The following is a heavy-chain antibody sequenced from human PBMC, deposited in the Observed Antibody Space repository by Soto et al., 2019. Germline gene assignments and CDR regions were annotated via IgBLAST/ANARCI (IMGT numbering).Heavy chain of an antibody. CDR2: IIPIFGTA. CDR1: GGTFSSYA. V-gene: IGHV1-69*01. Sequence: QVQLVQSGAEVKKPGSSVKVSCKASGGTFSSYAISWVRQAPGQGLEWMGGIIPIFGTANYAQKFQGRVTITADESTSTAYMALSSLRSEDTAVYYCARLLKGCVDSSSCYCYGMDVCGQGTTVTVSS. J-gene: IGHJ6*02. CDR3: ARLLKGCVDSSSCYCYGMDV. D-gene: IGHD6-13*01.